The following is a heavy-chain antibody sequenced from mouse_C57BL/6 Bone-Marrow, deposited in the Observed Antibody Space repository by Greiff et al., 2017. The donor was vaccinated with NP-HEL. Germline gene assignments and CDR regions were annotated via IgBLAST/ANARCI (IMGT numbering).Heavy chain of an antibody. V-gene: IGHV1-82*01. CDR1: GYAFSSSW. J-gene: IGHJ4*01. Sequence: QVQLQQSGPELVKPGASVKISCKASGYAFSSSWMNWVKQRPGKGLEWIGRIYPGDGDTNYNGKFKGKATLTADKSSSTAYMQLSSLTSEDSAVYFCARNGNYPVDYWGQGTSVTVSS. CDR3: ARNGNYPVDY. D-gene: IGHD2-1*01. CDR2: IYPGDGDT.